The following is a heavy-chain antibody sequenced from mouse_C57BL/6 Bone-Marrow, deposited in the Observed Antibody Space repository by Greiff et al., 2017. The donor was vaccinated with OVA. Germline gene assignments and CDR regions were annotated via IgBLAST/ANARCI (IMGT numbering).Heavy chain of an antibody. D-gene: IGHD4-1*01. J-gene: IGHJ2*01. CDR2: IYPGAGDT. CDR1: GYAFSSSW. CDR3: ARLGLGLDY. Sequence: VQLQESGPELVKPGASVKISCKASGYAFSSSWMNWVKQRPGKGLEWIGRIYPGAGDTNYNGKFKGKATLTADKSSSTAYMQLSSLTSEDSAVYFCARLGLGLDYWGQGTTLTVSS. V-gene: IGHV1-82*01.